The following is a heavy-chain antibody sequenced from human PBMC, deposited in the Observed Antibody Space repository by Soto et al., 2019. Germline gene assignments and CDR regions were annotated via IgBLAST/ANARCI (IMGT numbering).Heavy chain of an antibody. J-gene: IGHJ5*02. CDR3: GRDECTAIQLWQNWFDP. D-gene: IGHD5-18*01. Sequence: EVQLVESGGGLAKPGGSLRLSCAASGFTFGSYSMNWVRQAPGKGLEWVSSISSSSSYIYYADSVKVLFTISRDNAKNSRYLQMISLKAEDTAVYYCGRDECTAIQLWQNWFDPWGQGSLVTGYS. CDR1: GFTFGSYS. CDR2: ISSSSSYI. V-gene: IGHV3-21*01.